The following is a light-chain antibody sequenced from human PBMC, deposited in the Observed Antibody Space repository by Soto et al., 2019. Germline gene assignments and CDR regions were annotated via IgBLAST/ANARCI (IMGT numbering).Light chain of an antibody. CDR3: QQYNSRT. J-gene: IGKJ1*01. CDR1: QSISSW. V-gene: IGKV1-5*01. Sequence: DIQMTHSPATLSASVGDRVTITCRASQSISSWLAWYQQKPGKAPKLLIYDASSLESGVPSRFSGSGSGTEFTLTISSLQPDDLATYYCQQYNSRTFCQGTKVDI. CDR2: DAS.